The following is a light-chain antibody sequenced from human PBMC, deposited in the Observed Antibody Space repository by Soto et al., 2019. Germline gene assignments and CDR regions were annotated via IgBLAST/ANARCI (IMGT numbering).Light chain of an antibody. Sequence: DIVMTQSPDSLAVSLGERATFNCKPSQSILDRSKNKYYLAWYQQKSGQPPKLLIYWASLRESGVPDRFTGSGSGTDFTLTISSLQAEDVAVYYCQQYFTSPWTFGQGTKVEI. V-gene: IGKV4-1*01. J-gene: IGKJ1*01. CDR2: WAS. CDR1: QSILDRSKNKYY. CDR3: QQYFTSPWT.